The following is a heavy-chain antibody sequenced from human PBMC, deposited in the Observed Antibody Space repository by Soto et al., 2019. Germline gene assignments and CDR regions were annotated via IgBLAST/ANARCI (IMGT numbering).Heavy chain of an antibody. Sequence: QVQLQESGPGLVKPSQTLSLTCTVSGGSIRSGGYYWSWIRQHPGKGLEWIGYIYYSGSPYYNPSLTSLVSLSVVTSKNRFSLKLSSVTAAATAAYYCARVCVADGRHRVDGWGQGTTVTASS. D-gene: IGHD2-21*02. V-gene: IGHV4-31*01. CDR2: IYYSGSP. J-gene: IGHJ6*02. CDR1: GGSIRSGGYY. CDR3: ARVCVADGRHRVDG.